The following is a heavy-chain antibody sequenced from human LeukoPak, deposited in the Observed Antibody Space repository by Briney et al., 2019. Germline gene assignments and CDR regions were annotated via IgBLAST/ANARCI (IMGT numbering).Heavy chain of an antibody. D-gene: IGHD5-18*01. V-gene: IGHV3-33*01. Sequence: GGSLRLSCAASGFTFSSYGMHWVRQAPGKGLEWVAVIWYDGSNKYHADSVKGRFTISRDNSKNTLYLQMNSLRAEDTAVYYCARDPRLWANDAFDIWGQGTMVTVSS. CDR1: GFTFSSYG. CDR3: ARDPRLWANDAFDI. CDR2: IWYDGSNK. J-gene: IGHJ3*02.